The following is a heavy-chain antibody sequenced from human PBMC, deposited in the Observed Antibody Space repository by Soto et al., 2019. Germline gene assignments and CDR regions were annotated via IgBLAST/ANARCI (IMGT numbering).Heavy chain of an antibody. Sequence: EVQLLESGGGLVQPGGSLRLSCTASGFTFSRHAMTWVRQAPGKGLEWVSGLSDSGGSIYYADSVKGRLTISRDNSMNTLYLQMTTLRAEDTAIYYCAKVSSSWYAGFFDLWGQGTLVTVSS. V-gene: IGHV3-23*01. D-gene: IGHD6-13*01. J-gene: IGHJ4*02. CDR2: LSDSGGSI. CDR3: AKVSSSWYAGFFDL. CDR1: GFTFSRHA.